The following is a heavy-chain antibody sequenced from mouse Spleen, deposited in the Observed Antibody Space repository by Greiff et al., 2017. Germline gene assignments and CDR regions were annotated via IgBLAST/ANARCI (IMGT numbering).Heavy chain of an antibody. Sequence: VMLVESGGGLVKPGGSLKLSCAASGFTFSSYAMSWVRQTPEKRLEWVATISSGGSYTYYPDSVKGRFTISRDNAKNTLYLQMSSLRSEDTAMYYCARSVYYGSSYEYYAMDYWGQGTSVTVSS. V-gene: IGHV5-9-1*01. D-gene: IGHD1-1*01. CDR1: GFTFSSYA. CDR3: ARSVYYGSSYEYYAMDY. CDR2: ISSGGSYT. J-gene: IGHJ4*01.